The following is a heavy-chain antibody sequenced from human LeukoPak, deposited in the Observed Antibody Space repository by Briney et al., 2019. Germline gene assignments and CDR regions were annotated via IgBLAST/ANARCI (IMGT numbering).Heavy chain of an antibody. J-gene: IGHJ6*02. CDR3: ARDVSARAGSYSSYYYGMDV. CDR1: GGSISSYY. CDR2: IYYSGST. Sequence: SETLSLTCTVSGGSISSYYWSWIRQPPGKGLEWIGHIYYSGSTNYNPSLKSRVTISVDTSKNQFSLKLSSVTAADTAVYYCARDVSARAGSYSSYYYGMDVWGQGTTVTVSS. V-gene: IGHV4-59*01. D-gene: IGHD3-10*01.